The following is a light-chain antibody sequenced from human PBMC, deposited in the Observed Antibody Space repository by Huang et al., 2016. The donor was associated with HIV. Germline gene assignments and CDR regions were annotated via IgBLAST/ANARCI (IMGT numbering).Light chain of an antibody. J-gene: IGKJ5*01. CDR2: GTS. CDR3: QQYNNWPTEVT. Sequence: ELILTQSPATLSVSPGDRATPSCRASQSVNTNLAWYQQKPGQTPSLLIYGTSTRATGVPARFSGGGSGTEFTLTISSLQSEDLAVYYCQQYNNWPTEVTFGQGTRLEIK. V-gene: IGKV3-15*01. CDR1: QSVNTN.